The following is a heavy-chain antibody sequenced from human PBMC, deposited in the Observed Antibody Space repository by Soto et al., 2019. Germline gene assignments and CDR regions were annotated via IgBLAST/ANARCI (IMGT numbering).Heavy chain of an antibody. CDR2: ISSNGGST. J-gene: IGHJ4*02. CDR3: VKPKGGNKIVGATNYFDY. V-gene: IGHV3-64D*06. Sequence: SLRLSCSASGFTFSSYAMHWVRQAPGKGLEYVSAISSNGGSTYYADSVKGRFTISRDNSKNTLYLQMSSLRAEDTAVYYCVKPKGGNKIVGATNYFDYWGQGTLVTVSS. CDR1: GFTFSSYA. D-gene: IGHD1-26*01.